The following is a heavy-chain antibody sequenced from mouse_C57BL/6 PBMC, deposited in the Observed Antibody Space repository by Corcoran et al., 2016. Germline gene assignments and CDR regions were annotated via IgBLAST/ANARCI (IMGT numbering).Heavy chain of an antibody. Sequence: EGQLQQSVAELVKPGASVKLSCTASGFNIKNTYMHWVKQRSEQGLEWIGRIDPANGNTKYAPKFQGKATITADTSSNTAYLQLSSLTSADTDIYYCAPYYYGSSYGYFDVWGTGTTVTVSS. CDR3: APYYYGSSYGYFDV. J-gene: IGHJ1*03. CDR2: IDPANGNT. D-gene: IGHD1-1*01. CDR1: GFNIKNTY. V-gene: IGHV14-3*01.